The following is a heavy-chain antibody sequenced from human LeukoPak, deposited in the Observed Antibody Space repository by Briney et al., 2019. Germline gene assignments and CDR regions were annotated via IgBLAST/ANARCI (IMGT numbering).Heavy chain of an antibody. Sequence: SETLSLTCAVYGGSFSGYYWSWIRQPPGKGLEWIGEINHSGSTNYNPSLKSRVTISVDTSKNQFSLKLSSVTAPDTAVYYCARGRRIRFLEWSQNWFDPWGQGTLVTVSS. CDR3: ARGRRIRFLEWSQNWFDP. CDR1: GGSFSGYY. CDR2: INHSGST. D-gene: IGHD3-3*01. V-gene: IGHV4-34*01. J-gene: IGHJ5*02.